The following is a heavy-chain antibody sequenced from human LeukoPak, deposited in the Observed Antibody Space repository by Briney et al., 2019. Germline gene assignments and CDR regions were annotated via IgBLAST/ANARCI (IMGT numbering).Heavy chain of an antibody. CDR2: VYIDGNT. J-gene: IGHJ4*02. CDR1: GFTVSRNY. D-gene: IGHD5-24*01. Sequence: GGSLRLSSAASGFTVSRNYMSWVRQAPGKGLEWVSVVYIDGNTYYADSVRGRFTISRDNSKNTVYLQMNSLRAEDTAVYYCARGDGYNFFDSWGQGTLVTVSS. V-gene: IGHV3-66*01. CDR3: ARGDGYNFFDS.